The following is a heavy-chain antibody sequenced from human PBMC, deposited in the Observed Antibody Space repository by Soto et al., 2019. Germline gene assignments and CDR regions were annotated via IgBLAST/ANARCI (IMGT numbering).Heavy chain of an antibody. CDR1: GYTFTDYD. V-gene: IGHV1-8*01. CDR2: VSPDHGNA. J-gene: IGHJ4*02. D-gene: IGHD4-17*01. Sequence: ASVKVSCKTSGYTFTDYDINWVRQAPGQGLEWMGWVSPDHGNAGYAQQFQGRVTMTSDTSISTVFMELTNLRSEDTAVYYCAVTTGYWGQGTLVTVSS. CDR3: AVTTGY.